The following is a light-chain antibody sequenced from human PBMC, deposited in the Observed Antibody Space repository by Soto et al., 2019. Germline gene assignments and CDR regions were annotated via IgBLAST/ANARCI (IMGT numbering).Light chain of an antibody. CDR1: SSDIGGYNY. J-gene: IGLJ2*01. CDR3: SSYSRTNTLV. V-gene: IGLV2-14*01. Sequence: QSALTQPASVSGSPGQSITISCSGSSSDIGGYNYVSWYQQHPGMVPKLIIFEVTNWPSGVSHRFSGSKSGNTASLNITGLQAEDEADYYCSSYSRTNTLVFGGGTKVTVL. CDR2: EVT.